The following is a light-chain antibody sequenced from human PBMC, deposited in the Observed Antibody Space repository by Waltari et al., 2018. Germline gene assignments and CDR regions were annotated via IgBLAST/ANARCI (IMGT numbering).Light chain of an antibody. CDR1: SGHSSNI. Sequence: QLVLTQSPSASASLGASVKLTCTLSSGHSSNIIAWLQQPPGTCPRDLMKDNSDGSHRKGDASPDRFPRSSPGAERYLPSATLQAEDEADHHCETGGHGTWVIGGGTKPTVL. CDR3: ETGGHGTWV. J-gene: IGLJ3*02. V-gene: IGLV4-69*01. CDR2: DNSDGSH.